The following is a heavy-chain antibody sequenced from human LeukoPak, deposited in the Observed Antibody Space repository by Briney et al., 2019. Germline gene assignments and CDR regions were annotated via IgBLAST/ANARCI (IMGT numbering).Heavy chain of an antibody. CDR3: ARRRYYDGSGYLA. V-gene: IGHV4-39*01. D-gene: IGHD3-22*01. Sequence: KPSETLSLTCSVSGDSVSRSDSYWDWIRQPPGKALEWIGTIYYSGRTYYSPSLKSRVTMSVDPSNNQFSLNLRSVTAADTAVYYCARRRYYDGSGYLAWGQGTLLSVSS. CDR1: GDSVSRSDSY. CDR2: IYYSGRT. J-gene: IGHJ1*01.